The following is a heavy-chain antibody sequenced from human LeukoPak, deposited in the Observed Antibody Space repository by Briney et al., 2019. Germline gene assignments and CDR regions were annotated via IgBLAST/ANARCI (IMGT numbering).Heavy chain of an antibody. CDR3: ARYSGNYRAFDI. Sequence: GGSPRLSCAASGFTFSSYWMSWVRQAPGKGLEWLANIKQDGSEKYYVDSVKGRFTISRDNPKNSLYLQMNSLRAEDTAVYYCARYSGNYRAFDIWGQGTMVTVSS. CDR2: IKQDGSEK. D-gene: IGHD1-26*01. J-gene: IGHJ3*02. V-gene: IGHV3-7*05. CDR1: GFTFSSYW.